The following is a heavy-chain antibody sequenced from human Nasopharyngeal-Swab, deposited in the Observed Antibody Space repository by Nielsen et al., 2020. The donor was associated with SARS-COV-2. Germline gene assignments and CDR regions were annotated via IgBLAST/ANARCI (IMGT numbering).Heavy chain of an antibody. CDR1: GFTFTSSA. V-gene: IGHV1-18*01. CDR3: ARGGGGTRRFDP. J-gene: IGHJ5*02. Sequence: ASVKVSCKASGFTFTSSAMQWVRQARGQRLEWMGWISAYNGNTNYAQKLQGRVTMTTDTSTSTAYMELRSLRSDDTAVYYCARGGGGTRRFDPWGQGTLVTVSS. D-gene: IGHD2-15*01. CDR2: ISAYNGNT.